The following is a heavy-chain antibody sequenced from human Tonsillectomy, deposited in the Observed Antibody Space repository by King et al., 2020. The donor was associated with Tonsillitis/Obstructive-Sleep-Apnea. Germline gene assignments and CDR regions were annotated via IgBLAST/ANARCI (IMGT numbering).Heavy chain of an antibody. J-gene: IGHJ4*02. CDR2: ISYDGGNK. V-gene: IGHV3-30*04. Sequence: VQLVESGGGVVXPGRSXXLSCAASGFTFSSYSMHWVRQAPGKGLEWVAVISYDGGNKYYADSVKGRFTISRDNSKDTLYLQMNNLRAEDTAVYYCASYRWDIVVVPAAPFDYWGQGTLVTVSS. CDR3: ASYRWDIVVVPAAPFDY. D-gene: IGHD2-2*01. CDR1: GFTFSSYS.